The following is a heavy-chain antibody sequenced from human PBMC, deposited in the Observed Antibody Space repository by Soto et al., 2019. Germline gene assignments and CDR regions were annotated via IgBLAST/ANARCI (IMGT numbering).Heavy chain of an antibody. CDR3: ARGYIAASNPDYYYGMDV. Sequence: GGSLRLSCAASGFTFSSYDMHWVRQATGKGLEWVSAIGTAGDTYYPGSVKGRFTISRENAKNSLYLQMNSLRAGDTAVYYCARGYIAASNPDYYYGMDVWGQGTTVTV. J-gene: IGHJ6*02. V-gene: IGHV3-13*01. CDR2: IGTAGDT. D-gene: IGHD6-13*01. CDR1: GFTFSSYD.